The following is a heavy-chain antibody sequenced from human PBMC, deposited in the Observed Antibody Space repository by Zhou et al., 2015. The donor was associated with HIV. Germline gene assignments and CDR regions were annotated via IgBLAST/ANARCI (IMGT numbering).Heavy chain of an antibody. V-gene: IGHV1-69*08. CDR1: GGTFSSYT. CDR2: IIPILGIA. CDR3: ARDVYSSGWFGNSNYWYFDL. Sequence: QVQLVQSGAEVKKPGSSVKVSCKASGGTFSSYTISWVRQAPGQGLEWMGRIIPILGIANYAQKFQGRVTITADKSTSTAYMELSSLRSEDTAVYYCARDVYSSGWFGNSNYWYFDLWGRGTLVTVSS. D-gene: IGHD6-19*01. J-gene: IGHJ2*01.